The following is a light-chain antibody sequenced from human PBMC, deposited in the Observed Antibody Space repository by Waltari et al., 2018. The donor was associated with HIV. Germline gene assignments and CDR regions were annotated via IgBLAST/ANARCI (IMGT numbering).Light chain of an antibody. J-gene: IGLJ2*01. CDR1: SSDVGGYNY. Sequence: QSALTQPASVSGSPGQSITISCPGTSSDVGGYNYVSWYQQHPGKAPKLMIYDVNKRPSGVSNRFSGSKSGNTASLTISGLQAEDEADYYCCSYAGSSTVVFGGGTKLTVL. CDR3: CSYAGSSTVV. V-gene: IGLV2-23*02. CDR2: DVN.